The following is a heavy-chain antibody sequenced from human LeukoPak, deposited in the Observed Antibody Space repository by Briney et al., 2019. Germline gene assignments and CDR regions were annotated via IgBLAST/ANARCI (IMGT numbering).Heavy chain of an antibody. CDR3: ARCIVGATLFDY. V-gene: IGHV4-38-2*01. J-gene: IGHJ4*02. Sequence: SETLSLTCAVSGYSISSGYYWGWIRQPPGKGLEWIGSIYHSGCIYYNPSLKSRVTISVDTSKNQFSLKLSSVTAADTAVYYCARCIVGATLFDYWGQGTLVTVSS. CDR2: IYHSGCI. D-gene: IGHD1-26*01. CDR1: GYSISSGYY.